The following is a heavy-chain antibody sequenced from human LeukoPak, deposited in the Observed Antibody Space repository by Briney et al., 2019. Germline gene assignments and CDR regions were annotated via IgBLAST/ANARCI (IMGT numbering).Heavy chain of an antibody. CDR1: GFTFSSYS. J-gene: IGHJ4*02. CDR2: ISSSSSFI. CDR3: AIIPWPPYCSSTSCYTMGNY. D-gene: IGHD2-2*02. Sequence: GGSLRLSCAASGFTFSSYSMNWVRQAPGKGLEWVSYISSSSSFIYYADSVKGRFTISRDNAKNTLYLQMNSLRAEDTAVYYCAIIPWPPYCSSTSCYTMGNYWGQGTLVTVSS. V-gene: IGHV3-21*05.